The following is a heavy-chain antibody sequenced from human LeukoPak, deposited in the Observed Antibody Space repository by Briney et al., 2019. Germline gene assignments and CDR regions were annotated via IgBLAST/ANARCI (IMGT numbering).Heavy chain of an antibody. D-gene: IGHD6-19*01. CDR3: ARGRGSGTGLRRLDF. Sequence: ASVKDSCKASGYTFTSYDINWVRQATGQGPEWTGWMNPNSGNTGYAQKFQGRVTMTRGTSITTAYMELSSLIYDDTTVYYCARGRGSGTGLRRLDFWGQGTLVTVSS. CDR1: GYTFTSYD. V-gene: IGHV1-8*01. CDR2: MNPNSGNT. J-gene: IGHJ4*02.